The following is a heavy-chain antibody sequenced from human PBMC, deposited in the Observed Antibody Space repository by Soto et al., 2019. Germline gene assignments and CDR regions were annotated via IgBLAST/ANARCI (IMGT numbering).Heavy chain of an antibody. Sequence: GGSLRLSCVASGFTFSNYWMAWVRQAPGKGLEWVANIRQDGGEKYYVDSVKGRFTISRDNANNSLYLQMNSLRADDTAVYYCARDQPPSRAPDYWGQGTLVTLSS. CDR1: GFTFSNYW. CDR2: IRQDGGEK. J-gene: IGHJ4*02. V-gene: IGHV3-7*03. CDR3: ARDQPPSRAPDY.